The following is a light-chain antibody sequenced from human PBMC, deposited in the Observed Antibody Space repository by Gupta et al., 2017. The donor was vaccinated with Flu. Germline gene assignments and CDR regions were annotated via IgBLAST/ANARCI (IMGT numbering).Light chain of an antibody. J-gene: IGLJ2*01. CDR2: EVN. V-gene: IGLV2-14*01. CDR3: SSYTGSTTSYVI. CDR1: SSDVGRYNY. Sequence: QSALTQPASVSGSPAPSIILSCTGTSSDVGRYNYVSWYQHHPGKAPKLIIHEVNSRPSGVSNRFSGSKSGNTASLTISGLQAEDEADYYCSSYTGSTTSYVIFGGGTKLTVL.